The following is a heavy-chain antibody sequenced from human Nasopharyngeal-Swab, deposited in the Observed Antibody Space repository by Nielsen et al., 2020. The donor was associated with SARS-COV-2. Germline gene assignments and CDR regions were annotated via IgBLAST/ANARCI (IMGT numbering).Heavy chain of an antibody. CDR3: ARDPRGPDY. Sequence: ASVEVSCKASGYTFTSYGISWVRQALGQGLEWMGWISAYNGRTYYAQKFQGRVTMTTDTSTSTAYMDLRSLRSDDTAVYYCARDPRGPDYWGQGTLVTVSS. V-gene: IGHV1-18*01. CDR1: GYTFTSYG. D-gene: IGHD6-25*01. J-gene: IGHJ4*02. CDR2: ISAYNGRT.